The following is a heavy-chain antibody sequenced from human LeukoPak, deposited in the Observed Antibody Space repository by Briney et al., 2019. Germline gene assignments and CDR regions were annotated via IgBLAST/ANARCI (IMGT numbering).Heavy chain of an antibody. CDR2: IYSGGST. CDR1: GFTVSSNY. CDR3: ARGQYDYVWGSYGPFDY. V-gene: IGHV3-53*01. D-gene: IGHD3-16*01. Sequence: GSLRLSCAASGFTVSSNYMSWVRQAPGKGLEWVSVIYSGGSTYYTDSVKGRFTISRDNSKNTLYLQMNSLRAEDTAVYYCARGQYDYVWGSYGPFDYWGQGTLVTVSS. J-gene: IGHJ4*02.